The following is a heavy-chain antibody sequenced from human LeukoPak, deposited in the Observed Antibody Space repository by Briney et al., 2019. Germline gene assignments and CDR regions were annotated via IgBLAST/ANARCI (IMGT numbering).Heavy chain of an antibody. D-gene: IGHD2-2*01. CDR1: GGSISSGDYY. J-gene: IGHJ6*03. Sequence: SQTLSLTCTVSGGSISSGDYYWSWIRQPPGKGLEWIGYIYYSGSTYYNPSLKSRVTISVDTSKNQFSLKLCSVTAADTAVYYCASIVVVPAASNYYYMDVWGKGTTVTVSS. V-gene: IGHV4-30-4*08. CDR3: ASIVVVPAASNYYYMDV. CDR2: IYYSGST.